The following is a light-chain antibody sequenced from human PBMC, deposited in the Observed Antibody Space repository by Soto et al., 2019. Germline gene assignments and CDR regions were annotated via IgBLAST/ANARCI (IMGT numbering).Light chain of an antibody. Sequence: IQMTPSPSSLSASVGDRVTITCRASQSISSYLNWYQQKPGKAPKLLIYAASSLQSGVPSRFSGSGSGTDFTLTISSLQPEDFATYYCQQSYSTPHTFGGGTKVDIK. CDR1: QSISSY. J-gene: IGKJ4*01. V-gene: IGKV1-39*01. CDR2: AAS. CDR3: QQSYSTPHT.